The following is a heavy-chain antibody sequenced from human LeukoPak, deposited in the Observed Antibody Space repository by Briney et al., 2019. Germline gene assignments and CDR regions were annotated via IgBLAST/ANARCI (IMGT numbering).Heavy chain of an antibody. V-gene: IGHV1-18*01. Sequence: GASVKVSCKASGYTFTSYGISWVRQPPGQGLEWMGWISAYNGNTNYAQKLQGRVTITTDTSTSTAYMELRSLRSDDTAVYYCARDPIRLVHDYWGQGTLVTVSS. CDR2: ISAYNGNT. CDR3: ARDPIRLVHDY. CDR1: GYTFTSYG. J-gene: IGHJ4*02. D-gene: IGHD6-19*01.